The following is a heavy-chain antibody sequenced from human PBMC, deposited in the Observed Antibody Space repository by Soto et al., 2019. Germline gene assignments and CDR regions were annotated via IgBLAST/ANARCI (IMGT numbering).Heavy chain of an antibody. D-gene: IGHD6-6*01. CDR1: GFTFNTYV. J-gene: IGHJ4*02. CDR3: AKIPPTCIPARRFDS. Sequence: EVQLLESGGGLVQPGGSLRLSCAASGFTFNTYVMSWVRQAPGKGLEWVSGISDSGINTYYADSVKGRFTISRDNSKNTLHLQMNSLRVEDTALYYCAKIPPTCIPARRFDSWGQGTLVTVSS. V-gene: IGHV3-23*01. CDR2: ISDSGINT.